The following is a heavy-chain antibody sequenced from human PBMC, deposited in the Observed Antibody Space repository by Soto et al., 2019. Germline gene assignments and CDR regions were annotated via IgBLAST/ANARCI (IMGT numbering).Heavy chain of an antibody. CDR2: IYNNGST. Sequence: SETLSLTCTVSGGSISSGDYYWSWIRQPPGKGLEWIGDIYNNGSTHYSPSLKSRITMPLDTSKNQFSLKLTSVTAADTAVYYCVGESYYYGMDVWGQGTTVTVSS. V-gene: IGHV4-30-4*01. CDR1: GGSISSGDYY. J-gene: IGHJ6*02. CDR3: VGESYYYGMDV.